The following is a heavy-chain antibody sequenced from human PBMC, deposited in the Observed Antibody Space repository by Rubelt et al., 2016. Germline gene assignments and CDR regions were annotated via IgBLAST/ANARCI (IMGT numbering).Heavy chain of an antibody. J-gene: IGHJ4*02. CDR3: ARESSSGWYIDY. CDR1: GYTFTGYY. D-gene: IGHD6-19*01. V-gene: IGHV1-2*06. CDR2: INPSSGDT. Sequence: QVQLVQSGAEVKEPGASVKVSCKASGYTFTGYYMHWVRQAPGQGLEWVGRINPSSGDTNYARKFKGGVTRTSDTSISTAYMELSRLRYDDTAVYYCARESSSGWYIDYWGQGTLVTVSS.